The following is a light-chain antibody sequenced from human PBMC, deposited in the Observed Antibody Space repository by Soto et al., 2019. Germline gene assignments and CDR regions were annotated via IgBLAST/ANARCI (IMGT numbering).Light chain of an antibody. CDR1: QRVSSTY. J-gene: IGKJ1*01. CDR3: QQYVSSPRT. Sequence: EIVLTQSPGTLSLSPGERATLSCRASQRVSSTYLAWYQQKPGQAPRLLIYGASSRDTGIPDRFSGSGSGTDFTLTISRREPEDFAVYYCQQYVSSPRTFGQGTKVEIK. V-gene: IGKV3-20*01. CDR2: GAS.